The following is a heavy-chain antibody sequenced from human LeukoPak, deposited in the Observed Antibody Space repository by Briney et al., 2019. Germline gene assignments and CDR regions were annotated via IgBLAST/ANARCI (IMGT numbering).Heavy chain of an antibody. J-gene: IGHJ4*02. V-gene: IGHV4-59*11. CDR3: ARFSWGCSTASCYLTN. D-gene: IGHD2-2*01. CDR1: GGSLSGHY. Sequence: SETLSLTCTVGGGSLSGHYWGWIRQPLGKGLELVGHIYYTGTTFYNPSLNSRVTITLDTSRNQFSLRLTSVIAADTAVYYCARFSWGCSTASCYLTNWGQGALVTVSS. CDR2: IYYTGTT.